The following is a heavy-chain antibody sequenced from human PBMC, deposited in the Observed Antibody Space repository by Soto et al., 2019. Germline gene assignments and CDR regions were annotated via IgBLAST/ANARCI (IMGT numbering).Heavy chain of an antibody. J-gene: IGHJ2*01. CDR2: IIPICGTT. D-gene: IGHD2-15*01. V-gene: IGHV1-69*12. CDR1: GGTFSSYA. CDR3: ARVVTVVKSFHYWYFDL. Sequence: QVQLVQSGAEVKKPGSSVKVSCKASGGTFSSYAISWVRQAPGQGLEWMGGIIPICGTTNYAQKFQGRVTITGDESTSTAYMELSSLRSEDTAIYYCARVVTVVKSFHYWYFDLWGRGTLVTVSS.